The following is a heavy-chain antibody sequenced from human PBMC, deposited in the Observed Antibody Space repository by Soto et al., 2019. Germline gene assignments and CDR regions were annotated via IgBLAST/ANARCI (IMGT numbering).Heavy chain of an antibody. CDR3: AKDPKPALEPLDY. CDR1: GFTFSICA. CDR2: ISGSGGST. D-gene: IGHD1-1*01. J-gene: IGHJ4*02. V-gene: IGHV3-23*01. Sequence: GGSLRLSCAASGFTFSICAMSWVRHAPGKGLEWVSTISGSGGSTYYADSVKGRFTISRDNSKNTMYLQMNSLRAEDTAVYYCAKDPKPALEPLDYWGQGTLVTVSS.